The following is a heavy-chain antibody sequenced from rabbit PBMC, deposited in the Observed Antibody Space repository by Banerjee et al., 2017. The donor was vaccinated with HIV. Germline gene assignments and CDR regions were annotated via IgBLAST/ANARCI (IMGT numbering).Heavy chain of an antibody. CDR3: VRGGYDENYFNL. CDR1: GFDFSSYG. CDR2: IDPVFNTT. Sequence: QEQLVESGGGLVQPGGSLKLSCKASGFDFSSYGVSWVRQAPGKGLEWIGYIDPVFNTTYYASWVNGRFTISSHDAQNTLYLQLNSLTAADTATYFCVRGGYDENYFNLWGPGTLVTVS. D-gene: IGHD2-1*01. J-gene: IGHJ4*01. V-gene: IGHV1S47*01.